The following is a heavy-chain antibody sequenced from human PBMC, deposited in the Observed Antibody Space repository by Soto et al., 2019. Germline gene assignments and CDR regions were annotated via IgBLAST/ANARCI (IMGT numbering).Heavy chain of an antibody. J-gene: IGHJ4*02. Sequence: EVQLVESGGGLVQPGGSLRLSCAASGFTFSSYSMNWVRQAPGKGLEWVSYISSSSTTIYYADSVKGRFNISRDNAQNSLYRQMNRLRDEDMAVCYCAGDHCSGGGCYPVPMYYFDYWGQGTLVTVFS. CDR1: GFTFSSYS. CDR3: AGDHCSGGGCYPVPMYYFDY. V-gene: IGHV3-48*02. D-gene: IGHD2-15*01. CDR2: ISSSSTTI.